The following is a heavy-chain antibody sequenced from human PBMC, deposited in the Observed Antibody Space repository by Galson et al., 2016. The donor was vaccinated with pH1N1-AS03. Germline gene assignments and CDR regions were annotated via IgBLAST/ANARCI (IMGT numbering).Heavy chain of an antibody. CDR2: ISPQNGNT. J-gene: IGHJ5*02. CDR1: GYTFSNFG. CDR3: ARAAPFDP. D-gene: IGHD2-15*01. Sequence: SVEVSCKASGYTFSNFGMSWVRQAPGQGLEWMGWISPQNGNTQYAQRLEGRVTMTTDTSTSTAYMELWSLTYNDTAVYYCARAAPFDPWGQGTLVIVSS. V-gene: IGHV1-18*04.